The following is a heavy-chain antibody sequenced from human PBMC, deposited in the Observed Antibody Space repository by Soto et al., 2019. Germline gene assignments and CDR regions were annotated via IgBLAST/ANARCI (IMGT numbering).Heavy chain of an antibody. CDR3: ARGGGLNYYYYIDV. CDR1: GYTFTGYY. CDR2: INPNSGET. Sequence: QVQLVQSGAEVKKPGASLKVSCKASGYTFTGYYMHWMRQAPGQGLEWMGWINPNSGETDYAQNFQGWVTMTRDMSISTAYMELSGLKSTDTAVYYCARGGGLNYYYYIDVWGKGTTVTVSS. J-gene: IGHJ6*03. V-gene: IGHV1-2*04.